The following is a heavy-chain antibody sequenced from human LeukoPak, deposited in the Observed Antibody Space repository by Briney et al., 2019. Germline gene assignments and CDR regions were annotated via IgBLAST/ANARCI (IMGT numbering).Heavy chain of an antibody. V-gene: IGHV4-39*07. CDR3: ARDPTVTTPSFDY. J-gene: IGHJ4*02. CDR2: IYYSGST. D-gene: IGHD4-17*01. Sequence: SETLSLTCTVSGGSISSSSYYWGWIRQPPGKGLEWIGSIYYSGSTYYNPSLKSRVTISVDTSKNQFSLKLSSVTAADTAVYYCARDPTVTTPSFDYWGQGTLVTVSS. CDR1: GGSISSSSYY.